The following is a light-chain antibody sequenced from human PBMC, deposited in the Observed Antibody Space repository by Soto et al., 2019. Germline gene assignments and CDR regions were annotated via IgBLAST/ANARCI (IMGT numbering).Light chain of an antibody. V-gene: IGKV1-5*01. CDR1: QSINNR. Sequence: IQMTQSPSTLSASIGDRVTITCRASQSINNRLAWYQQMPGKAPNLLIYDASSLESGVPSRFRGSGSETEFTLTISGLQPDDFETYYCQQFIDGWTFGQGTKVDIK. CDR2: DAS. J-gene: IGKJ1*01. CDR3: QQFIDGWT.